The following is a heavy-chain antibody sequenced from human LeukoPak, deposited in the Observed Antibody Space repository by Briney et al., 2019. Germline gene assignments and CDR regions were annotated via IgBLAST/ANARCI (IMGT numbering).Heavy chain of an antibody. CDR3: ARGTEDGYNSYYFDY. D-gene: IGHD5-24*01. CDR1: GGSISSYY. CDR2: IYTSGST. Sequence: SETLSLTCTVSGGSISSYYRSWIRQPAGKGLEWIGRIYTSGSTNYNPSLKSRVTMSVDTSKNQFSLKLSSVTAADTAVYYCARGTEDGYNSYYFDYWGQGTLVTVSS. J-gene: IGHJ4*02. V-gene: IGHV4-4*07.